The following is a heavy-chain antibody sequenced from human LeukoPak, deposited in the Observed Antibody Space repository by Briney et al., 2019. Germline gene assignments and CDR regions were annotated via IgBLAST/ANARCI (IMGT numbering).Heavy chain of an antibody. CDR2: IQFDGSDE. D-gene: IGHD2-21*01. Sequence: GGSLRLSCTASGLIFSTYGMHWVRQAPGKGLEWVAFIQFDGSDEHYADSVKGRFTISRDNSKNTLYLQMNNLRPEDTSVYYCAEDQKLQPFHYWGQGTLVTVSS. V-gene: IGHV3-30*02. CDR3: AEDQKLQPFHY. CDR1: GLIFSTYG. J-gene: IGHJ4*02.